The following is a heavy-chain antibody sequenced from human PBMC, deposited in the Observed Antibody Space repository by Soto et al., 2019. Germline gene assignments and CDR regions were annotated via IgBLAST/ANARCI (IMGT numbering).Heavy chain of an antibody. CDR3: ATGTPAIDN. Sequence: ASVKVSCKTSGYTFTSYGISWVRQAPGQGLEWMGWITTDKGKTTYAQKFQGRVTMTTDTSTSTAYMEMRSLRSDDTAVYYCATGTPAIDNCGQGDVLTISS. D-gene: IGHD1-1*01. CDR1: GYTFTSYG. J-gene: IGHJ4*02. CDR2: ITTDKGKT. V-gene: IGHV1-18*01.